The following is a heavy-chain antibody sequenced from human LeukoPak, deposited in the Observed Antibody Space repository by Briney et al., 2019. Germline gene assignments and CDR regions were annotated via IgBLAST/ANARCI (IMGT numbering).Heavy chain of an antibody. V-gene: IGHV3-48*03. CDR1: GFTFSSYE. D-gene: IGHD6-19*01. CDR3: AREQYSSGWYHDAFDI. J-gene: IGHJ3*02. Sequence: GGSLRLSCAASGFTFSSYEMNWVRQAPGKGLEWVSYISSSGSTIYYADSVKGRFTISRDNAKNSLYLQMNSLRAEDTAVYYCAREQYSSGWYHDAFDIWGQGTMVTVSS. CDR2: ISSSGSTI.